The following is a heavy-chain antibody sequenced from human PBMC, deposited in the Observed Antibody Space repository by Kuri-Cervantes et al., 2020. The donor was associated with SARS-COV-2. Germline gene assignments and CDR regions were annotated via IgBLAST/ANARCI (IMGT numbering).Heavy chain of an antibody. CDR3: AREALYCGGDCYSRGLGWFDP. V-gene: IGHV3-7*01. J-gene: IGHJ5*02. Sequence: GESLKISCAASGFTFDDYGMSWVRQAPGKGLEWVANIKQDGSEKYYVDSVKGRFTISRDNAKNSLYLQMNGLRAEDTAVYYCAREALYCGGDCYSRGLGWFDPWGQGTLVTVSS. CDR2: IKQDGSEK. D-gene: IGHD2-21*01. CDR1: GFTFDDYG.